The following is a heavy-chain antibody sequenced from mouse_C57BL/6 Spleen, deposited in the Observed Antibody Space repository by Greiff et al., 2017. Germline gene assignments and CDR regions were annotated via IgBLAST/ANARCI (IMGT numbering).Heavy chain of an antibody. Sequence: VQLKESGPELVKPGASVKISCKASGYSFTGYYMNWVKQSPEKSLEWIGEINPSTGGTTYNQKFKAKATLTVDKSSSTAYMQLKSLTSEDSAVYYCARGITTVVAGDYWGQGTTLTVSS. CDR3: ARGITTVVAGDY. D-gene: IGHD1-1*01. CDR2: INPSTGGT. V-gene: IGHV1-42*01. J-gene: IGHJ2*01. CDR1: GYSFTGYY.